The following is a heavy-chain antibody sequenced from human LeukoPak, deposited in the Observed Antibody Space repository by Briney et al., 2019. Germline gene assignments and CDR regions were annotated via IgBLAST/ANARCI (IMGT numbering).Heavy chain of an antibody. CDR3: ARGPIQLWIHNAMDV. CDR1: GFTFGDHA. D-gene: IGHD5-18*01. V-gene: IGHV3-49*04. CDR2: IRSKAYRGTT. Sequence: QPGRSLRLSCTGSGFTFGDHAMSWVRQAPGKGLEWVGFIRSKAYRGTTEYAASVKGRFTISRDDSAGIAYLQMNSLRTEDTAVYYCARGPIQLWIHNAMDVWGQGTTVTVSS. J-gene: IGHJ6*02.